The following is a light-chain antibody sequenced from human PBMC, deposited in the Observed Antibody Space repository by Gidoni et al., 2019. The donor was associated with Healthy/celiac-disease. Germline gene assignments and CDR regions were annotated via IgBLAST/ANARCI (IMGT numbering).Light chain of an antibody. Sequence: YELTQPPSVSVSPGQTASITCSGDKLGDKYACWYQQQPGQSPVLVIYQDSKRPSGIPERFSGSNSGNTATLTISGTQAMDEADYYCQAWDSSTAHVIFGGGTKLTVL. CDR2: QDS. CDR3: QAWDSSTAHVI. CDR1: KLGDKY. J-gene: IGLJ2*01. V-gene: IGLV3-1*01.